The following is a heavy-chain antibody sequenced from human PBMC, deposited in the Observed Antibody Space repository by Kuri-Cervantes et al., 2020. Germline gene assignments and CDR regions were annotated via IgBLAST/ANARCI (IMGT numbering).Heavy chain of an antibody. V-gene: IGHV3-48*01. J-gene: IGHJ4*02. CDR1: GFTFSSYS. Sequence: GESLKISCAASGFTFSSYSMNWVRQAPGKGLEWVSYISSSSSTIYYADSVKGRFTISRDNAKNSLYLQMNSLRAEDTAVYYCARDPGYSSSWYNGKYYFDYWGQGTLVTVSS. CDR2: ISSSSSTI. D-gene: IGHD6-13*01. CDR3: ARDPGYSSSWYNGKYYFDY.